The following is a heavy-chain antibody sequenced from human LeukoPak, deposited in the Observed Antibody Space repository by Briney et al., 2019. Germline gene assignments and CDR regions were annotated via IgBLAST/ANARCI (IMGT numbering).Heavy chain of an antibody. Sequence: PGGSLRLSCVASGFTFDTYWMHRVRQAPGKGLVWVSRIHRDGNNINYADFVQGRFTVSRDNAKNTLYLQMHSLRVEDTAMYYCARGLRDRYGMDVWGQGTTVTVSS. CDR2: IHRDGNNI. CDR1: GFTFDTYW. CDR3: ARGLRDRYGMDV. J-gene: IGHJ6*02. V-gene: IGHV3-74*01.